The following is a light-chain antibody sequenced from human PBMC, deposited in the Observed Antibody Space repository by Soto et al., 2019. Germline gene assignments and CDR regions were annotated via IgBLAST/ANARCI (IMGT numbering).Light chain of an antibody. J-gene: IGKJ1*01. CDR1: QSVTGSY. CDR2: GAY. V-gene: IGKV3-20*01. CDR3: QQYGSSPPT. Sequence: IVLTQSPGTLSLSPGEGATLSCRASQSVTGSYLAWYQQKPGQAPRLLIYGAYSRATGIPDRIRGSVSGRDFTLTSSRLEPEYFAVYCCQQYGSSPPTFGQGPKVEMK.